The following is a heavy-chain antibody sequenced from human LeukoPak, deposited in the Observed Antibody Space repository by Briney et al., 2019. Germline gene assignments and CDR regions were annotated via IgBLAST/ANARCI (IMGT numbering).Heavy chain of an antibody. V-gene: IGHV4-59*02. CDR1: GGSVINYY. Sequence: SETLSLTCNVSGGSVINYYWTWMRQPPGKGLEWIGYIYHSGSTYYNPSLKSRVTISVDRSKNQFSLKLSSVTAADTAVYYCARDVPSGSYSDFDYWGQGTLVTVSS. D-gene: IGHD1-26*01. CDR3: ARDVPSGSYSDFDY. J-gene: IGHJ4*02. CDR2: IYHSGST.